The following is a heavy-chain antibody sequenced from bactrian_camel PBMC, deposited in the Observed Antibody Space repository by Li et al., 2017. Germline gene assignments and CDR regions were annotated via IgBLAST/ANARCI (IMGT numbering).Heavy chain of an antibody. J-gene: IGHJ7*01. CDR2: IEYDGTT. CDR1: GYEATTVC. Sequence: QVQLVESGGGSVQAGGSLTLSCSVSGYEATTVCMGWFRQVPGKAREGIASIEYDGTTTHAGSVKGRFTISRDSDKNILYLQMNDLKPEESGVYYCAAEFLCGTVEAAVDEGDGVNYWGKGTQVTVS. V-gene: IGHV3S9*01. D-gene: IGHD1*01.